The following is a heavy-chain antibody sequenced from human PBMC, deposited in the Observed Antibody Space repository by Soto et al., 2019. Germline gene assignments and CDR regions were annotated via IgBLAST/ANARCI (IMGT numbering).Heavy chain of an antibody. CDR1: RFSLSTSGVG. V-gene: IGHV2-5*02. D-gene: IGHD3-9*01. Sequence: SGPTLVNPTQTLTLTCTFSRFSLSTSGVGVGWIRQPPGKALEWLALIYWDDDKRYSSSLKSRLTITKDTSKNQVVLTMTNMDPVDTDTYYCAHRRLTYYDILTGYRDYYFEYWGQGTLVTVS. CDR2: IYWDDDK. J-gene: IGHJ4*02. CDR3: AHRRLTYYDILTGYRDYYFEY.